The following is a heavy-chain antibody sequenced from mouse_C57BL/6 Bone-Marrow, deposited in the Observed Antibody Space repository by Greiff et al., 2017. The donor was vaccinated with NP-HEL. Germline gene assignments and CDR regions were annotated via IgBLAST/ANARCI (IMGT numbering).Heavy chain of an antibody. Sequence: VQLQQSGPVLVKPGASVKMSCKASGYTFTDYYMNWVKQSHGKSLEWIGVINPYNGGTSYNQKFKGKATLTVDMSSSTAYMELNSLTSEDSAVYYCASLITTVDYWGQGTTLTVSS. CDR3: ASLITTVDY. V-gene: IGHV1-19*01. D-gene: IGHD1-1*01. CDR1: GYTFTDYY. CDR2: INPYNGGT. J-gene: IGHJ2*01.